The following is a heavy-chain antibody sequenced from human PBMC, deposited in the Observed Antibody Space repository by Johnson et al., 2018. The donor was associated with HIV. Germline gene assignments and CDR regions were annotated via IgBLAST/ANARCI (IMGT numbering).Heavy chain of an antibody. V-gene: IGHV3-30-3*01. D-gene: IGHD6-13*01. CDR2: ISYDGSNK. CDR3: ARGGYSTILDAFDI. J-gene: IGHJ3*02. CDR1: GFTFSSYA. Sequence: QVQLVESGGGVVQPGRSLRLSCAASGFTFSSYAMHWVRQAPGKGLAWVAVISYDGSNKYYAESVKGRFTISIDNSKNTLYLQMNSLRAEDTAVYSCARGGYSTILDAFDIWGQGTMVTVSS.